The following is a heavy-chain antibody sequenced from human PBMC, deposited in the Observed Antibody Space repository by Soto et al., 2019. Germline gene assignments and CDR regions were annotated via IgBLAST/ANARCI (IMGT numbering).Heavy chain of an antibody. CDR2: IWYDGSNK. V-gene: IGHV3-33*01. CDR1: GFTFSSYG. D-gene: IGHD3-10*01. Sequence: QVQLVESGGGVVQPGRSLRLSCAASGFTFSSYGMHWVRQAPCKGLEWVAVIWYDGSNKYYADSVKGRFTISRDNSKNTLYLQMNSLRAEDTAVYYCARDEGLGVNYYYYGMDVWGQGTTVTVSS. CDR3: ARDEGLGVNYYYYGMDV. J-gene: IGHJ6*02.